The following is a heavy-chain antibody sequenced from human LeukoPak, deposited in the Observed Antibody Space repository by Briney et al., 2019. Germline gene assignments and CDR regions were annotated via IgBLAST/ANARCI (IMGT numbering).Heavy chain of an antibody. Sequence: PSETLSLTCTVSGGSISSGDYYWSWIRQPPGKGLEWIGYIYYSGSTYYNPSLKSRVTISVDTSKNQFSLKLSSVTAADTAVYYCASGHLMARGRPFDYWGQGTLVTVSS. CDR1: GGSISSGDYY. CDR3: ASGHLMARGRPFDY. CDR2: IYYSGST. J-gene: IGHJ4*02. V-gene: IGHV4-30-4*01. D-gene: IGHD5-24*01.